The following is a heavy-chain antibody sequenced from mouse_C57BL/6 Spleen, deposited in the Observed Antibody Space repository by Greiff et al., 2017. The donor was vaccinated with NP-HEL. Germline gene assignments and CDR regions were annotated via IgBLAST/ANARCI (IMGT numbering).Heavy chain of an antibody. Sequence: QVQLQQSGPELVKPGASVKISCKASGYAFSSSWMNWVKQRPGKGLEWIGRIYPGDGDTNYNGKFKGKATLTADKSSSTAYMQLSSLTSEDSAVYFCAREGQLGRWLDYWGQGTSVTVYS. D-gene: IGHD4-1*02. CDR2: IYPGDGDT. CDR1: GYAFSSSW. CDR3: AREGQLGRWLDY. V-gene: IGHV1-82*01. J-gene: IGHJ4*01.